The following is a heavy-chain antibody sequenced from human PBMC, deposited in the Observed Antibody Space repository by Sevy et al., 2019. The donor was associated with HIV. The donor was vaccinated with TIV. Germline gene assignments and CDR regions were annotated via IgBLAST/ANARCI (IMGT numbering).Heavy chain of an antibody. V-gene: IGHV3-7*03. CDR1: GFTTGFTFSDYW. Sequence: GGSLRLSCAASGFTTGFTFSDYWMAWVRQAPGKELEWVANIKEDGTEIYYLDSLKGRFTISRDKSKNTLYLQMNSLRVEDMAVYYCAKDRIVVAGEALDVWGQGTMVTVSS. J-gene: IGHJ3*01. CDR3: AKDRIVVAGEALDV. D-gene: IGHD3-22*01. CDR2: IKEDGTEI.